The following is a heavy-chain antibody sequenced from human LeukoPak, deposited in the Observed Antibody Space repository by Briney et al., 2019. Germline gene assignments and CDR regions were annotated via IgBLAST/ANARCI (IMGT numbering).Heavy chain of an antibody. Sequence: PSGGSLRLSCAASGFTFRKFWLHWVRQSPGKGLVWVSRINPDDKSTSYADSVKGRFTISSDNAQNTLYLQMNSLRAEDTAVYYCVTIVETSIDAFDIWGQGTMVTVSS. D-gene: IGHD2-21*01. CDR3: VTIVETSIDAFDI. V-gene: IGHV3-74*01. CDR2: INPDDKST. J-gene: IGHJ3*02. CDR1: GFTFRKFW.